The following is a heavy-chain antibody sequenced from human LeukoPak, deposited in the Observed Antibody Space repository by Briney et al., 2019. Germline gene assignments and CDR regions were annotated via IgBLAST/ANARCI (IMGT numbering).Heavy chain of an antibody. CDR1: GFTFSSHW. J-gene: IGHJ4*02. V-gene: IGHV3-74*01. D-gene: IGHD3-22*01. Sequence: GGSLRLSCAASGFTFSSHWMYWVRQAPGKGLVWVSGINTDGSSASYADSVKGRVTISRDNAKNTLYLQMNSLRAEDTAVYYCVRDSSGSYWGQGTLVTVSS. CDR2: INTDGSSA. CDR3: VRDSSGSY.